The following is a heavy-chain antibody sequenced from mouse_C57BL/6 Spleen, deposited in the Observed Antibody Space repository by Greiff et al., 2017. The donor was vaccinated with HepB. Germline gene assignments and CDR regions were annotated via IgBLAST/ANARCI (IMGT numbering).Heavy chain of an antibody. V-gene: IGHV7-3*01. CDR2: IRNKANGYTT. J-gene: IGHJ3*01. Sequence: EVNLVESGGGLVQPGGSLSLSCAASGFTFTDYYMSWVRQPPGKALEWLGFIRNKANGYTTEYRASVKGRFTISRDNFQIILYLPMNALRAEDIATYYCSRYGTPGFAYWGQGTLVTVSA. CDR3: SRYGTPGFAY. CDR1: GFTFTDYY.